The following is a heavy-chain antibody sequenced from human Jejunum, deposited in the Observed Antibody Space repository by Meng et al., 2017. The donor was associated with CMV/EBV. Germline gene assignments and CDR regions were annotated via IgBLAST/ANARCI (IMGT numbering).Heavy chain of an antibody. J-gene: IGHJ4*02. Sequence: TSGGGVGWIRQPPGKALGWLAVVYWDDDRRYNSYLRNKLTITKDTSKNLVVLTMTNVDPADTATYHCAHRRSGYSSAYNWNAGIFDYWGQGTLVTVSS. V-gene: IGHV2-5*02. D-gene: IGHD1-20*01. CDR2: VYWDDDR. CDR1: TSGGG. CDR3: AHRRSGYSSAYNWNAGIFDY.